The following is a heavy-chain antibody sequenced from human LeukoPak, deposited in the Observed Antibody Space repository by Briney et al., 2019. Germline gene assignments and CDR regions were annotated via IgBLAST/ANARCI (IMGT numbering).Heavy chain of an antibody. J-gene: IGHJ4*02. CDR1: GFTVSSNY. CDR3: TTASLNYYYGSGSYSPPVW. V-gene: IGHV3-66*01. D-gene: IGHD3-10*01. CDR2: IYSGGST. Sequence: GGSLRLSCAASGFTVSSNYMSWVRQAPGKGLEWVSVIYSGGSTYYADSVKGRFTISRDNSKNTLYLQMNSLKTEDTAVYYCTTASLNYYYGSGSYSPPVWWGQGTLVTVSS.